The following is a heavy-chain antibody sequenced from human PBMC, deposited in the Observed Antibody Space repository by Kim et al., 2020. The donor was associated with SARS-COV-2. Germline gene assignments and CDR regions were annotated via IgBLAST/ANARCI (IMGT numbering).Heavy chain of an antibody. CDR3: ARTSKYYYTSGIDY. CDR1: GYSFTSHA. Sequence: ASVKVSCKASGYSFTSHAITWLRQAPGHGLEWMGWISAYNGNTNYAQKFQGRLIMTTDTSTNMAYMELRSLRSDDTAFYYCARTSKYYYTSGIDYWGQG. V-gene: IGHV1-18*04. J-gene: IGHJ4*02. D-gene: IGHD3-10*01. CDR2: ISAYNGNT.